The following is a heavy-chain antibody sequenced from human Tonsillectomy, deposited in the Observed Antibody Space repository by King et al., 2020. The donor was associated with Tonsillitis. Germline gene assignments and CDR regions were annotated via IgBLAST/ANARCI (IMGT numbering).Heavy chain of an antibody. J-gene: IGHJ2*01. CDR3: ARESLGAPRYFDL. CDR1: GYTFTAYY. CDR2: INPISGDT. D-gene: IGHD3-16*01. Sequence: VQLVESGAEVKKPGASVKVSCKASGYTFTAYYMHWVRQAPGQGLEWMGWINPISGDTDCAQKFQGGVTMTRDTSISTVYIELSRLTSDDTAVYYCARESLGAPRYFDLGGRGPLATVSS. V-gene: IGHV1-2*02.